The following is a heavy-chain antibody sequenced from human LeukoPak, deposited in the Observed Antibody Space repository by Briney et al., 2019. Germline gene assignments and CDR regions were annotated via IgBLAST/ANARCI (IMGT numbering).Heavy chain of an antibody. CDR2: ISGSGGST. D-gene: IGHD3-3*01. J-gene: IGHJ3*02. CDR1: GFTFSNYA. V-gene: IGHV3-23*01. Sequence: QPGGSLRLSCAASGFTFSNYAMSRVRQAPGKGLEWVSVISGSGGSTYYADSVKGRFTISRDNSKNTLYLQMNSLRAEDTAVYYCTKPVYDFWNGYAPPDAFDIWGQGTMVTVSS. CDR3: TKPVYDFWNGYAPPDAFDI.